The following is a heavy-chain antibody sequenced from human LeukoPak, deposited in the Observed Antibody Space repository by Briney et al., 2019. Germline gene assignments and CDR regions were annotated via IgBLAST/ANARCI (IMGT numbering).Heavy chain of an antibody. D-gene: IGHD3-22*01. V-gene: IGHV1-2*02. J-gene: IGHJ4*02. CDR1: GYTFTGYY. Sequence: ASVKVSCKASGYTFTGYYMHWVRQAPGQGLEWMGWINPNSGGTNYAQKFQGRVTMTRDTSISTAYMELRSLRSDDTAVYYCARDQYYDSSGYFDYWGQGTLVTVSS. CDR3: ARDQYYDSSGYFDY. CDR2: INPNSGGT.